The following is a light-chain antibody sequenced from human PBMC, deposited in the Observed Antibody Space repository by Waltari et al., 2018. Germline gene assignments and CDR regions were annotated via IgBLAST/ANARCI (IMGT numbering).Light chain of an antibody. CDR3: CSYTSSTSVT. Sequence: SALTQPASVSGSPGQSITISCTGVGRDIGTHEYVSWYQQHPGKAPKLIIFDVSHRTSGVSNRFPGSKSGSSASLTISGLQSEDEADYYCCSYTSSTSVTFGGGTKVTVL. J-gene: IGLJ2*01. CDR2: DVS. CDR1: GRDIGTHEY. V-gene: IGLV2-14*03.